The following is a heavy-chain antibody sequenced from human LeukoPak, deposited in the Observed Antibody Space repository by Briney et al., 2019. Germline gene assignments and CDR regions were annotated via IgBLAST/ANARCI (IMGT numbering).Heavy chain of an antibody. CDR2: IKQDGSEK. D-gene: IGHD2-15*01. J-gene: IGHJ4*02. V-gene: IGHV3-7*01. CDR3: ARAEKDIVVAVAATPLDY. Sequence: GGSLRLSCAASGFTFSSYWMSWVRQAPGKGLEWVANIKQDGSEKYYVDSVKGRFTISRDNAKNSLYLQMNSLGAEDTAVYYCARAEKDIVVAVAATPLDYWGQGTLVTVSS. CDR1: GFTFSSYW.